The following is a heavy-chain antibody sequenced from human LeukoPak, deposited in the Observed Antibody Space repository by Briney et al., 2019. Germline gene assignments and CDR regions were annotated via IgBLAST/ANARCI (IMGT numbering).Heavy chain of an antibody. Sequence: GGSLRLSCAASGFSFSSYWMHWVRQAPGKGLVWVSRINNDGRSTSYGDSVKGRFTISRDNAGSTLILQLNSLRAEDTAVYYCARPSSGWNSYLDYWGQGSMVTVSS. J-gene: IGHJ4*02. CDR3: ARPSSGWNSYLDY. CDR1: GFSFSSYW. D-gene: IGHD6-19*01. CDR2: INNDGRST. V-gene: IGHV3-74*01.